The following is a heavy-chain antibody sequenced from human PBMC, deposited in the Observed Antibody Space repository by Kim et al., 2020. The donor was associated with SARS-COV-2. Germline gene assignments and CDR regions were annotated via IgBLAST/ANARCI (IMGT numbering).Heavy chain of an antibody. Sequence: KTKYSKKFQGRVTISRDTSATTAYMELSSLRSEDTAVYYCARGPDTYFDFWGQGTLVTVSS. D-gene: IGHD3-9*01. V-gene: IGHV1-3*01. CDR2: KT. J-gene: IGHJ4*02. CDR3: ARGPDTYFDF.